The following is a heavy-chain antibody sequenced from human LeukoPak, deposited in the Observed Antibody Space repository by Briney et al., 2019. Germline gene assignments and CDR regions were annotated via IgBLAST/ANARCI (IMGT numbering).Heavy chain of an antibody. J-gene: IGHJ4*02. CDR3: AREKQSGGTPFDY. Sequence: GGSLRLSCVASGFTFTGHSMDWVRQAPGKGLEWVAFVGNEEKTKLYADSLKGRFTVSRDNSKNTVYLQMNSLRDEDPAVYYCAREKQSGGTPFDYWGQGSLVTVSS. CDR1: GFTFTGHS. V-gene: IGHV3-30*04. CDR2: VGNEEKTK. D-gene: IGHD1-26*01.